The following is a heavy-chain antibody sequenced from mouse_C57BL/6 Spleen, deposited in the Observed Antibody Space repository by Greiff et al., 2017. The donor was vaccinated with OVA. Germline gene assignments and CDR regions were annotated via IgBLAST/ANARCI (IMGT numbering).Heavy chain of an antibody. CDR2: IHPNSGST. CDR3: AKDYYAMDY. J-gene: IGHJ4*01. Sequence: VQLQQPGAELVKLGASVKLSCKASGYTFTSYWMHWVKQRPGQGLEWIGMIHPNSGSTNYNEKFKSKATMTVDKSSSTAYMQLSSLTSEDSAVYYCAKDYYAMDYWGQGTSVTVSS. V-gene: IGHV1-64*01. CDR1: GYTFTSYW.